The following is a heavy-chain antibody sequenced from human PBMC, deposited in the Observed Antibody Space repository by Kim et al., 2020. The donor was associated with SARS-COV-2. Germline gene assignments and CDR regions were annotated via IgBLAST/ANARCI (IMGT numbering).Heavy chain of an antibody. V-gene: IGHV4-34*01. CDR3: ARGGYSGYDSRSNWFDP. Sequence: LKSGVTISVDTSKNQFSLKLSSVTAADTAVYYCARGGYSGYDSRSNWFDPWGQGTLVTVSS. D-gene: IGHD5-12*01. J-gene: IGHJ5*02.